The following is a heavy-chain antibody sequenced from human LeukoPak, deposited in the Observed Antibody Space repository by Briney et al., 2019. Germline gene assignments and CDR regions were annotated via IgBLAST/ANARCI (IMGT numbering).Heavy chain of an antibody. D-gene: IGHD3-3*01. CDR2: IYPGDSET. J-gene: IGHJ4*02. CDR3: ARLSTRLLDH. V-gene: IGHV5-51*01. Sequence: PGESLKISCKGSGNTFTNYWIGRVRQLPGKGLEWMGIIYPGDSETRYSPSFQGQVTMSVDKSSSTAYLQWATLKASDTAIYFCARLSTRLLDHWGQGTRVTVSS. CDR1: GNTFTNYW.